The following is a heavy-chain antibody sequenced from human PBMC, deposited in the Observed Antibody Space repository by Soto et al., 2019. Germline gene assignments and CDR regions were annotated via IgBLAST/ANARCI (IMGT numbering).Heavy chain of an antibody. V-gene: IGHV4-34*01. CDR2: INYSGST. CDR1: GGSFANYY. Sequence: SETLSLTCAVYGGSFANYYWNWIRQPPGKGLEWIGEINYSGSTDYNPSLESRVTISVDTSKNQFSLKLSSVTAADTAVYYCARDSLRTYYYDSSGYYSDAFDIWGQGTMVTVSS. J-gene: IGHJ3*02. D-gene: IGHD3-22*01. CDR3: ARDSLRTYYYDSSGYYSDAFDI.